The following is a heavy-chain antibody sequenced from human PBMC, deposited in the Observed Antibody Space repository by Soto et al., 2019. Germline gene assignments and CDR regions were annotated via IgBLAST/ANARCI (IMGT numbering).Heavy chain of an antibody. Sequence: QVQLVESGGGVVQPGRSLRLSCAASGFTFSSYGMHWVRQAPGKGLEWVAIISYDGSNKYYADSVKGRFTISRDNSKNTLYLQMNSLRAEDTAVYYCAKNAQMATTHFDYWGQGTLVTVSS. CDR2: ISYDGSNK. V-gene: IGHV3-30*18. D-gene: IGHD5-12*01. J-gene: IGHJ4*02. CDR3: AKNAQMATTHFDY. CDR1: GFTFSSYG.